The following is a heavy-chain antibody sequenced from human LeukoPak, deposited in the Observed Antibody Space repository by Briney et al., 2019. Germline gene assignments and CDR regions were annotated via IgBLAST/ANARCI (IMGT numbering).Heavy chain of an antibody. CDR3: ASVLSNYYYYYMDV. D-gene: IGHD5/OR15-5a*01. J-gene: IGHJ6*03. V-gene: IGHV3-7*01. CDR2: INQDGSEK. CDR1: GFTFSSYW. Sequence: GESLRLSCAASGFTFSSYWMSWVRQAPGKGLEWVANINQDGSEKYYVDSVKGRFTISRDNAKNSLYLQMNSLRAEDTAVYYCASVLSNYYYYYMDVWGKGTTVTVSS.